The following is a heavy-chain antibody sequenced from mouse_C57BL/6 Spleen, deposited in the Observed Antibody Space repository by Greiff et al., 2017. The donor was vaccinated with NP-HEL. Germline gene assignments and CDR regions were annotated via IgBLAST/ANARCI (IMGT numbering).Heavy chain of an antibody. CDR1: GYSITSGYY. CDR3: ARVGDYGSSYYY. J-gene: IGHJ2*01. V-gene: IGHV3-6*01. CDR2: ISYDGSN. Sequence: ESGPGLVKPSQSLSLTCSVTGYSITSGYYWNWIRQFPGNKLEWMGYISYDGSNNYNPSLKNRISITRDTSKNQFFLKLNSVTTEDTATYYCARVGDYGSSYYYWGQGTTLTVSS. D-gene: IGHD1-1*01.